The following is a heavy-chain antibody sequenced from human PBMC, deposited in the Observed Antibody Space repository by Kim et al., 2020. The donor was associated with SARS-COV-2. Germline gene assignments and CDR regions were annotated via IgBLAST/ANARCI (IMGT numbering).Heavy chain of an antibody. CDR1: GFTFSDHY. D-gene: IGHD3-16*01. CDR2: TRNKANSYTT. V-gene: IGHV3-72*01. CDR3: ASQPRFGGASLVDY. Sequence: GGSLRLSCAASGFTFSDHYMDWVRQAPGKGLEWVGRTRNKANSYTTEYAASVKGRFTISRDDSKNSLYLQMNSLKTEDTAVYYCASQPRFGGASLVDYWGQGTLVAVSS. J-gene: IGHJ4*02.